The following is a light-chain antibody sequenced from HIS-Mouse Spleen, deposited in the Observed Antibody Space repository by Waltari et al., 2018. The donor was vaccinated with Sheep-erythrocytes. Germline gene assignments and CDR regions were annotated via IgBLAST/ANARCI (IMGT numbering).Light chain of an antibody. J-gene: IGLJ2*01. CDR2: QDS. CDR3: QAWDSSTVV. CDR1: KLGDKY. Sequence: SYELTQPPSVSVSPGQTASITCSGDKLGDKYAYWYQQKPGQSPVLVIYQDSKRPSGIPERFAGSNSGNTATLTIGGTQAMDEADYYCQAWDSSTVVFGGGTKLTVL. V-gene: IGLV3-1*01.